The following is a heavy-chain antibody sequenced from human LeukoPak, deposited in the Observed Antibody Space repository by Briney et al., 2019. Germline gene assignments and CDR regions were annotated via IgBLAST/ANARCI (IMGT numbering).Heavy chain of an antibody. CDR2: IYYSGST. D-gene: IGHD2-2*01. Sequence: PSETLSLTCTVSGGSISSGGYYWSWIRQPPGKGLEWIGYIYYSGSTYYNPSLKSRVTISVDTSKNQFSLKLSSVTAADTAVYYCAAAAIVVPAAMAGGGYYYYYMDVWGKGTTVTVSS. V-gene: IGHV4-30-4*08. J-gene: IGHJ6*03. CDR3: AAAAIVVPAAMAGGGYYYYYMDV. CDR1: GGSISSGGYY.